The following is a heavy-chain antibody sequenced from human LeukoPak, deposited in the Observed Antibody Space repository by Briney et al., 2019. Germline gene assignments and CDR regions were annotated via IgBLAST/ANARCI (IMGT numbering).Heavy chain of an antibody. CDR3: ARDQSTDLIVVVPAAMLGGSNGIDP. CDR1: GYTVTSYY. J-gene: IGHJ5*02. Sequence: ASVTVSFKSSGYTVTSYYMHWVRQAPGQGLEWMGIINPSGGSTSYAQKFQGRVTMTRDTSTSTVYMELSSLRSEGTAVYYCARDQSTDLIVVVPAAMLGGSNGIDPWGQGTPVTVSS. D-gene: IGHD2-2*01. CDR2: INPSGGST. V-gene: IGHV1-46*01.